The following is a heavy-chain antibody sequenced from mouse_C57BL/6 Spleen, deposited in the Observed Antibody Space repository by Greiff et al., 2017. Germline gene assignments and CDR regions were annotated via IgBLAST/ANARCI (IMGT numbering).Heavy chain of an antibody. D-gene: IGHD1-1*02. CDR2: IRSKSSNYAT. Sequence: EVQGVESGGGLVQPKGSLKLSCAASGFTFNTYAMHWVRQAPGKGLEWVARIRSKSSNYATYYADAVKDRFTISREDSQSMLYLQMNNLKTEDTAMYYCVRFDGSYYAMDYWGQGTSVTVSS. V-gene: IGHV10-3*01. J-gene: IGHJ4*01. CDR3: VRFDGSYYAMDY. CDR1: GFTFNTYA.